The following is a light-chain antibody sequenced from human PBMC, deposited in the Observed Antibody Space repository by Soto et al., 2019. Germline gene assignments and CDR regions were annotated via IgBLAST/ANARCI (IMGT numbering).Light chain of an antibody. CDR2: EVS. V-gene: IGLV2-14*01. Sequence: QSALTQPPSVSGSPGQSITISCTGTSSDIGDYNYVSWYQQCPGKAPKLMIYEVSNRPSGVSNRFSGSKSGNTASLTISGLQADDEADYYCSSFTSSSPYVFGTGTKLTVL. CDR3: SSFTSSSPYV. CDR1: SSDIGDYNY. J-gene: IGLJ1*01.